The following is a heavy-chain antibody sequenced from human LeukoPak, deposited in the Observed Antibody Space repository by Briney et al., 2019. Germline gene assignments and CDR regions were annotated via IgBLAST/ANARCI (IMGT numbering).Heavy chain of an antibody. J-gene: IGHJ4*02. D-gene: IGHD3-22*01. V-gene: IGHV4-39*07. CDR3: ARDYYYYDSSGYSA. CDR1: GGSISTSNYY. Sequence: SETLSLTCTVSGGSISTSNYYWGWIRQPPGKGLEWIGNIFYSGSTYYNPSLKSRVTISVDTSKNQFSLKLSSVTAADTAVYYCARDYYYYDSSGYSAWGQGTLVTVSS. CDR2: IFYSGST.